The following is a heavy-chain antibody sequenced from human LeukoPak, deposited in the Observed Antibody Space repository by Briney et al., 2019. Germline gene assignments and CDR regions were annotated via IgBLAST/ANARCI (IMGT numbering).Heavy chain of an antibody. CDR3: AREKRYNWFDP. J-gene: IGHJ5*02. V-gene: IGHV3-48*03. Sequence: PAGGSLRLSGAASGFTFSSYEMNWVRQAPGKGLEWVSYISSSGSTIYYADSVKGRFTISRDNAKNSLYLQMNSLRAEDTAVYYCAREKRYNWFDPWGQGTLVTVSS. CDR2: ISSSGSTI. CDR1: GFTFSSYE.